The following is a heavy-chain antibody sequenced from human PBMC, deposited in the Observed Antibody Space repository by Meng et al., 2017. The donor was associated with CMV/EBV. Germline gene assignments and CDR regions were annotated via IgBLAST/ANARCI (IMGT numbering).Heavy chain of an antibody. J-gene: IGHJ4*02. D-gene: IGHD3-9*01. Sequence: SVKVSCKASGGTFSSYTISWVRQAPGRGLEWMGRIIPILGIANYAQKFQGRVTITADKSTSTAYMELSSLRSEDTAVYYCAREGIRYFDWLLPGYYFDYWGQGTLVTVSS. CDR3: AREGIRYFDWLLPGYYFDY. CDR1: GGTFSSYT. V-gene: IGHV1-69*04. CDR2: IIPILGIA.